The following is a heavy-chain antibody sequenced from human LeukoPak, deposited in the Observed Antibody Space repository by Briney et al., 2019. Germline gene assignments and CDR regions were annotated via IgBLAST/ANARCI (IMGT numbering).Heavy chain of an antibody. Sequence: GGSLRLSCAASGFTFSSYWMSWVRQAPGKGLEWVANIKQDGSEKYYVDSVKGRFTISRDNAKNSLYLQMNSLRAEDTAVYYCARALFGESDAFDIWGRGTMVTVSS. J-gene: IGHJ3*02. CDR1: GFTFSSYW. D-gene: IGHD2-21*01. V-gene: IGHV3-7*01. CDR3: ARALFGESDAFDI. CDR2: IKQDGSEK.